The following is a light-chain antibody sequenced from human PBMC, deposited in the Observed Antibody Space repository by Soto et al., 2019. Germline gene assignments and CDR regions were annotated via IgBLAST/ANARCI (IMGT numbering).Light chain of an antibody. V-gene: IGKV1-5*03. CDR2: KAS. CDR3: QQYNSYRT. J-gene: IGKJ1*01. Sequence: DIQMTQSPSTLSACVGDRVTITCRASQNVENYLAWYQQKPGKAPKLLIYKASGLESGVPSRFGGSGYGTEFTLTISSLQPDDFATYYCQQYNSYRTFGQGTKVDI. CDR1: QNVENY.